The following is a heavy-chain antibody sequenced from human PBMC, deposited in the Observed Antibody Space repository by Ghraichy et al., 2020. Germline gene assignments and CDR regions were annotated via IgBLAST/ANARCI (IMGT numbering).Heavy chain of an antibody. CDR2: INHSGST. D-gene: IGHD4-23*01. CDR1: GGSFSGYY. V-gene: IGHV4-34*01. J-gene: IGHJ6*03. CDR3: ARGRVVTPIPYYYYMDV. Sequence: SETLSLTCAVYGGSFSGYYWSWIRQPPGKGLEWIGEINHSGSTNYNPSLKSRVTISVDTSKNQFSLKLSSVTAADTAVYYCARGRVVTPIPYYYYMDVWGKGTTVTVSS.